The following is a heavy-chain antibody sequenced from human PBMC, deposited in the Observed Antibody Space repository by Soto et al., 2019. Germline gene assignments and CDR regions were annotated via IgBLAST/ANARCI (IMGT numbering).Heavy chain of an antibody. CDR2: ISGSGGST. Sequence: EVQLLESGGGLVQPGGSLRLSCAASGFTFSSYAMSWVRQAPGKGLEWVSAISGSGGSTYYADSVKGRFTISRDNSKKTLYREMSSLRAEDVALYYCAKCRGVWFGESDYWGQGTLVTVSS. CDR3: AKCRGVWFGESDY. J-gene: IGHJ4*02. CDR1: GFTFSSYA. V-gene: IGHV3-23*01. D-gene: IGHD3-10*01.